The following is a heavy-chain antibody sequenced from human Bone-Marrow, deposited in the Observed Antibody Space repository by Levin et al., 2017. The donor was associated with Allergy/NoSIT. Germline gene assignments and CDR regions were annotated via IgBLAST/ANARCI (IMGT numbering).Heavy chain of an antibody. CDR2: VYYSGST. J-gene: IGHJ4*02. CDR3: ARHAGPIHLWLMDY. CDR1: GGSISTYY. V-gene: IGHV4-59*08. Sequence: SETLSLTCTVSGGSISTYYWSWIRQPPGKGLEWIGYVYYSGSTNFNPSLKSRVTMSVDTSKNHFSLKLSSVTAADTALYYCARHAGPIHLWLMDYWGQGTLVTVSS. D-gene: IGHD5-18*01.